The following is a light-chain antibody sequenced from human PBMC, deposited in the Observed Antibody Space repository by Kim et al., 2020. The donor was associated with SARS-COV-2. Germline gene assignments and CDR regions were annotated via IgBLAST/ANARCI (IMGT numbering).Light chain of an antibody. CDR1: QSISSH. J-gene: IGKJ2*01. CDR2: AAS. Sequence: DIQMTQSPSSLSASVGDRVTITCRASQSISSHLNWYQQKPGKAPKLLIYAASSLQSGVPSRFSGSGSGTDFTLTISSLQPEDFATYYCQQRYSTPLTFGQGTKLEI. CDR3: QQRYSTPLT. V-gene: IGKV1-39*01.